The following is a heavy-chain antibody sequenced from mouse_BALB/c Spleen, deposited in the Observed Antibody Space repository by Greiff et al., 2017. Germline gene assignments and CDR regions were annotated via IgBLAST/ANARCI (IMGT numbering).Heavy chain of an antibody. J-gene: IGHJ4*01. D-gene: IGHD1-1*01. V-gene: IGHV5-12-1*01. CDR2: ISSGGGST. CDR3: ARLTTVVAPMDY. Sequence: EVQVVESGGGLVKPGGSLKLSCAASGFAFSSYDMSWVRQTPEKRLEWVAYISSGGGSTYYPDTVKGRFTISRDNAKNTLYLQMSSLKSEDTAMYYCARLTTVVAPMDYWGQGTSVTVSS. CDR1: GFAFSSYD.